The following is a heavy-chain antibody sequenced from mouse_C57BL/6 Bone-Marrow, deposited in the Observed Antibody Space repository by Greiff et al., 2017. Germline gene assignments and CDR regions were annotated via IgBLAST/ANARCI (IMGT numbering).Heavy chain of an antibody. CDR3: ARAYYKGEDY. J-gene: IGHJ4*01. CDR1: GYTFTSYW. Sequence: QVQPQQPGAELVKPGASVKLSCKASGYTFTSYWMHWVKQRPGQGLEWIGMIHPNSGSTNYNEKFKSKATLTVDKSSSTAYMQLSSLTSEDSAVYYCARAYYKGEDYWGQGTSVTVSS. CDR2: IHPNSGST. D-gene: IGHD2-12*01. V-gene: IGHV1-64*01.